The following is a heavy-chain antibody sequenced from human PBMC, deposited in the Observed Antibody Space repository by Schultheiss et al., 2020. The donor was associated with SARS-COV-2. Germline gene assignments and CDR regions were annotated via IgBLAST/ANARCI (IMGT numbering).Heavy chain of an antibody. V-gene: IGHV3-23*01. Sequence: GGSLRLSCAASGFAFRSYAMSWVRQAPGKGLEWVSAISGSGGSTYYADSVKGRFTISRDNSKNTLYLQMNSLRAEDTAVYYCAKASGSYRYYYYGMDVWGQGTTVTVSS. J-gene: IGHJ6*02. CDR1: GFAFRSYA. CDR2: ISGSGGST. CDR3: AKASGSYRYYYYGMDV. D-gene: IGHD1-26*01.